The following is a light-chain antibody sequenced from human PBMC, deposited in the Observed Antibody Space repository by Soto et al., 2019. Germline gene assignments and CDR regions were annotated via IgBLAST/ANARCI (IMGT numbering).Light chain of an antibody. CDR2: DNY. CDR1: SSNIGNND. CDR3: GTWDSSLSAEV. J-gene: IGLJ3*02. Sequence: QSVLTQPPSVSAAPGQKVTVSCSGSSSNIGNNDVSWYQQFPGTFPKLLIYDNYKRPSGIPDRFSGSKSGTSATLGITGLQTGDEADYYCGTWDSSLSAEVFGGGTKVTVL. V-gene: IGLV1-51*01.